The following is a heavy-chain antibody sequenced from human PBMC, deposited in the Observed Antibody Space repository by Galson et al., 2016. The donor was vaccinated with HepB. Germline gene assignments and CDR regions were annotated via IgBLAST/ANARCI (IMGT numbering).Heavy chain of an antibody. Sequence: SLRLSCAASGFTFSSYAMHWVRQAPGKGLEWVAVISYDGSHKYYADSVKGRVTISRDNSKNTLSLQMNSLRAEDTAVYYCAREQRPVVVSQGGFDYWGQGTLVTVSS. CDR2: ISYDGSHK. CDR3: AREQRPVVVSQGGFDY. J-gene: IGHJ4*02. V-gene: IGHV3-30*04. CDR1: GFTFSSYA. D-gene: IGHD3-22*01.